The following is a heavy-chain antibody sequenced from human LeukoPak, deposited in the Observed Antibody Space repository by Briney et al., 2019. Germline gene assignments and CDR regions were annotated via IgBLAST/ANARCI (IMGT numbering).Heavy chain of an antibody. D-gene: IGHD2-2*01. J-gene: IGHJ6*03. CDR3: ARGLLRYCSSTSCYGDYYYYYMDV. CDR1: GGTFSSYA. CDR2: IIPIFGTA. V-gene: IGHV1-69*13. Sequence: ASVKVSCKASGGTFSSYAISWVRQAPGQGLEWMGEIIPIFGTANYAQKFQGRVTITADESTSTAYMELSSLRSEDTAVYYCARGLLRYCSSTSCYGDYYYYYMDVWGKGTTVTISS.